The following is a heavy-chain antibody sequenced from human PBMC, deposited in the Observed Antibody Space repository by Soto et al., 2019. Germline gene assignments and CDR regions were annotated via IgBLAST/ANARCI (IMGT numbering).Heavy chain of an antibody. V-gene: IGHV1-69*13. CDR2: IIPIFGTA. D-gene: IGHD6-6*01. CDR3: ARPRHYSSSSGYYYYGMDV. CDR1: GGTFSSCA. J-gene: IGHJ6*02. Sequence: SVKVSCKASGGTFSSCAISWVRQAPGQGLEWMGGIIPIFGTANYAQKFQGRVTITADESTSTAYMELSSLRSEDTAVYYCARPRHYSSSSGYYYYGMDVWGQGTTVTVSS.